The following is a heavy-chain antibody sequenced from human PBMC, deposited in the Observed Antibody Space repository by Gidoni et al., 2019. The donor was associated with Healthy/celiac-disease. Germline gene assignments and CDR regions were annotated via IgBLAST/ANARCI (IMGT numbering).Heavy chain of an antibody. D-gene: IGHD6-13*01. J-gene: IGHJ3*02. CDR1: GGSISSYY. V-gene: IGHV4-59*01. CDR3: ARDRIAAEGAFDI. Sequence: QVQLQESGPGLVKPSETLSLTCTVSGGSISSYYWSWIRQPPGKGLEWIGYIYYSGSTNYNPSLKSRVTISVDTSKNQFSLKLSSVTAADTAVYYCARDRIAAEGAFDIWGQGTMVTVSS. CDR2: IYYSGST.